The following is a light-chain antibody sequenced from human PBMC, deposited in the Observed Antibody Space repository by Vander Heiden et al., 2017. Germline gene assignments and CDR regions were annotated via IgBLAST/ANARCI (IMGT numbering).Light chain of an antibody. CDR2: HPS. J-gene: IGKJ3*01. V-gene: IGKV3D-15*01. CDR1: QFVRSN. CDR3: QKYNSGAPSS. Sequence: VMTQSPATLSVSPGERATLSCRASQFVRSNLAWYQQTPGQAPRLLNCHPSTRATGIPDRFSGSGSGTEFTLIISTLQSEDFAVYDCQKYNSGAPSSFGPGTKVDIK.